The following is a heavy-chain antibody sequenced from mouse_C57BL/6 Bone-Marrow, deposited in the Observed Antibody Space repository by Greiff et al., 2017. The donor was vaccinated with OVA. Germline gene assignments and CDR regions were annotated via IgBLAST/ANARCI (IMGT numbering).Heavy chain of an antibody. Sequence: DVKVEESEGGLVQPGSSMKLSCTASGFTFSDYYMAWVRQVPEKGLEWVANINYDGSSTYYLDSLKSRFIISRDNAKNILYLQMSSLKSEDTATYYCARATYYYGTAMDYWGQGTSVTVSS. V-gene: IGHV5-16*01. CDR2: INYDGSST. CDR1: GFTFSDYY. J-gene: IGHJ4*01. CDR3: ARATYYYGTAMDY. D-gene: IGHD2-1*01.